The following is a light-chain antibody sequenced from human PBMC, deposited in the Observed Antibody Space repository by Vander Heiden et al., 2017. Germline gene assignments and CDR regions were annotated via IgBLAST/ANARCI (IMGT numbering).Light chain of an antibody. Sequence: DIVMTQSPDSLAVSLGERATINCKSSQSVLYSSHNKNYLAWCQQKPGQPPKLLIFWEATRGSGAPDRCSSGGAGADVTPTISSLQAEDEAVDYCQQYYSTSIIFGGGTRLEIK. CDR2: WEA. CDR3: QQYYSTSII. J-gene: IGKJ5*01. V-gene: IGKV4-1*01. CDR1: QSVLYSSHNKNY.